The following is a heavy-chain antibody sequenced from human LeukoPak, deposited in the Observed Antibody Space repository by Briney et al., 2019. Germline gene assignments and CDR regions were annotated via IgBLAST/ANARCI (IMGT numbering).Heavy chain of an antibody. CDR1: GGSISSSRYS. CDR3: ARLSRYSSSWPF. Sequence: PSETLSLTCTVSGGSISSSRYSWGWIRQPPGKGLEWIGSIYHSGSTYYNPSLKSRVTISVDTSKNQFSLKLSSVTAADTAVYYCARLSRYSSSWPFWGQGTLVTVSS. D-gene: IGHD6-13*01. V-gene: IGHV4-39*01. J-gene: IGHJ4*02. CDR2: IYHSGST.